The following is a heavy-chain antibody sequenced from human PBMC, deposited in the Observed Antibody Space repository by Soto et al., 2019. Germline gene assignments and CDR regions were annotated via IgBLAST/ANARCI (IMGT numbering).Heavy chain of an antibody. Sequence: SETLSLTCTVSGGSISSSSYYWGWIRQPPGKGLEWIGSIYYSGSTYYNPSLKSRVTISVDTSKNQFSLKLSSVTAADTAVYYCARLARGNWNDDSYGMDVWGQGTTVTVSS. D-gene: IGHD1-20*01. CDR1: GGSISSSSYY. V-gene: IGHV4-39*01. CDR2: IYYSGST. J-gene: IGHJ6*02. CDR3: ARLARGNWNDDSYGMDV.